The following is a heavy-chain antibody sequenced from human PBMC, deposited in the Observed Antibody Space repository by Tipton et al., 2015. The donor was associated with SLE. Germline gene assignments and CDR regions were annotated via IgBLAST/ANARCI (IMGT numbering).Heavy chain of an antibody. D-gene: IGHD3-3*01. J-gene: IGHJ3*01. V-gene: IGHV4-59*01. CDR1: GGSISTYY. CDR2: IYYSGST. Sequence: TLSLTCTVSGGSISTYYWSWIRQPPGKGLEWIGYIYYSGSTNCNPSLKSRVTISADTSKNQFSLKLTSVTAADTAVYYCARALPFNYDFWSGYSTDPFDVWGQGTMVTVSA. CDR3: ARALPFNYDFWSGYSTDPFDV.